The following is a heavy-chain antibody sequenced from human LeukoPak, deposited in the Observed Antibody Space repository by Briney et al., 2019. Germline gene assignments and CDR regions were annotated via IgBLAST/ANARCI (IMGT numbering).Heavy chain of an antibody. Sequence: SETLSLTCTVSGGSTSSSSYYWGWIRQPPGKGLEWIGSIYYSGSTYYNPSLKSRVTMSVDTSKNQFSLKLNSVTAADTAVYYCARQPSTSSEGWFDPWGQGTLVTVSS. J-gene: IGHJ5*02. CDR2: IYYSGST. D-gene: IGHD6-6*01. V-gene: IGHV4-39*01. CDR3: ARQPSTSSEGWFDP. CDR1: GGSTSSSSYY.